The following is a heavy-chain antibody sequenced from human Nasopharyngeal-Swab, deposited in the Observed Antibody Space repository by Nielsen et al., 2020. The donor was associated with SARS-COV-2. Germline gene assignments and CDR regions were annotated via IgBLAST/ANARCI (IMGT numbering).Heavy chain of an antibody. D-gene: IGHD3-22*01. V-gene: IGHV4-34*01. CDR2: INHSGST. CDR1: GGSFSGYY. CDR3: ARETYYYDSRPLDY. Sequence: SETLSLTCAVYGGSFSGYYWSWIRQPPGKGLEWIGEINHSGSTNYNPSFKSRVTISVDTSKNQFSLKLSSVTAADTAVYYCARETYYYDSRPLDYWGQGTLVTVSS. J-gene: IGHJ4*02.